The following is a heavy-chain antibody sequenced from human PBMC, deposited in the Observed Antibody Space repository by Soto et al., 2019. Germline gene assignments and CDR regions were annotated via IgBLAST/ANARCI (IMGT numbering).Heavy chain of an antibody. CDR3: ARGLTGDYYYYMDV. CDR1: GGTFSSYA. V-gene: IGHV1-69*13. D-gene: IGHD7-27*01. Sequence: ASVKVSCKASGGTFSSYAISWVRQAPGQGLEWMGGIIPIFGTANYAQKFQGRVTITADESTSTAYMELSSLRSEDTAVYYCARGLTGDYYYYMDVWGKGTTVTVSS. CDR2: IIPIFGTA. J-gene: IGHJ6*03.